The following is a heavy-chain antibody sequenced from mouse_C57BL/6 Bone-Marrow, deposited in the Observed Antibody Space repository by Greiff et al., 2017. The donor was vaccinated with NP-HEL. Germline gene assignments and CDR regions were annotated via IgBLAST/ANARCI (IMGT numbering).Heavy chain of an antibody. CDR1: GFTFSDYG. J-gene: IGHJ3*01. CDR3: ARPTVVARDWFAY. CDR2: ISSGSSTI. V-gene: IGHV5-17*01. D-gene: IGHD1-1*01. Sequence: EVKVEESGGGLVKPGGSLKLSCAASGFTFSDYGMHWVRQAPEKGLEWVAYISSGSSTIYYADTVKGRFTISRDNAKNTLFLQMTSLRSEDTAMYYCARPTVVARDWFAYWGQGTLVTVSA.